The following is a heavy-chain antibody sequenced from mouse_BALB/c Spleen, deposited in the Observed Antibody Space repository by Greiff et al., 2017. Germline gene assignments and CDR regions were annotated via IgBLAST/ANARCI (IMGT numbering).Heavy chain of an antibody. CDR3: ARNYGSSSYYAMDY. CDR2: IYPGGGYT. J-gene: IGHJ4*01. CDR1: GYTFTNYW. V-gene: IGHV1-63*02. D-gene: IGHD1-1*01. Sequence: QVQLQQSGAELVRPGTSVKISCKASGYTFTNYWLGWVKQRPGHGLEWIGDIYPGGGYTNYNEKFKGKATLTADTSSSTAYMQLSSLTSEDSAVYFCARNYGSSSYYAMDYWGQGTSVTVSS.